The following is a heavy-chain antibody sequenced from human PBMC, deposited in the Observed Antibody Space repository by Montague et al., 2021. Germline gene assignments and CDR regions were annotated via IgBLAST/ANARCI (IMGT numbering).Heavy chain of an antibody. V-gene: IGHV4-34*01. CDR1: GGSFSGYY. D-gene: IGHD2-21*02. CDR3: ARRGVVTGWFDP. CDR2: INHSGST. Sequence: SETLSLTCTVYGGSFSGYYWSWICQSPGKGLEWIGEINHSGSTNSNPSLKSRVTISVDTSKNQFSLKLSSVTAADTAVYYCARRGVVTGWFDPWGQGTLVTVSS. J-gene: IGHJ5*02.